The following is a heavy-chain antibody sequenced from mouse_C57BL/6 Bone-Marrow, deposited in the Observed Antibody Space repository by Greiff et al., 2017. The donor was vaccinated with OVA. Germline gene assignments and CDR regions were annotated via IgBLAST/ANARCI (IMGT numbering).Heavy chain of an antibody. D-gene: IGHD4-1*01. V-gene: IGHV1-82*01. CDR3: ARWSWEGYFDV. CDR1: GYAFSSSW. Sequence: VQLQQSGPELVKPGASVKISCTASGYAFSSSWMNWVKQRPGKGLEWIGRIYPGDGDTNYNGKFKGKATLTADKSSSTAYMQLSSLTSEDSAVYFCARWSWEGYFDVWGTGTTVTVSS. CDR2: IYPGDGDT. J-gene: IGHJ1*03.